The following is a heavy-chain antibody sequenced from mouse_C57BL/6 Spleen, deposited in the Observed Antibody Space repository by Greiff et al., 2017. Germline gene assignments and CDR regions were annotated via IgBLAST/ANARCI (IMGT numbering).Heavy chain of an antibody. V-gene: IGHV1-64*01. D-gene: IGHD1-1*01. Sequence: QVQLQQPGAELVKPGASVKLSCKASGYTFTSYWMHWVKQRPGQGLEWIGMIHPNSGSTNYNEKFKSKATLTVDKSSSTAYMQLSSLTSEDSTVYDCAKALYGSSPFGYWGQGTTLTVSS. CDR3: AKALYGSSPFGY. CDR2: IHPNSGST. CDR1: GYTFTSYW. J-gene: IGHJ2*01.